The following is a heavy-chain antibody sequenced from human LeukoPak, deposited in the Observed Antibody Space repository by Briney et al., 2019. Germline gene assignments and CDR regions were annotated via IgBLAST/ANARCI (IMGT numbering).Heavy chain of an antibody. V-gene: IGHV3-21*01. CDR2: ISSSSSYI. J-gene: IGHJ4*02. D-gene: IGHD1-1*01. Sequence: GVSQRLSCAASGFTFSSYSMNGVRRAPGKGLEWVSSISSSSSYIYYADSVKGRFTISRDNAKNSLYLQMNSLRAEDTAVYYCARGVPLDYWGQGTLVTVSS. CDR1: GFTFSSYS. CDR3: ARGVPLDY.